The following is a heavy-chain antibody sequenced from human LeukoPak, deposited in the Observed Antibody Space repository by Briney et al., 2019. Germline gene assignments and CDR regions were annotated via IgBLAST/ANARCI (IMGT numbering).Heavy chain of an antibody. D-gene: IGHD6-19*01. V-gene: IGHV1-2*06. J-gene: IGHJ4*02. CDR2: INPNSGGT. CDR3: ARDQGSGFLLDY. CDR1: GYTFTGYY. Sequence: ASVKASCKASGYTFTGYYMHWVRQAPGQGLEWMGRINPNSGGTNFAQKFQGRVTMTRDTSISTAYMELSRLRSDDTAVYYCARDQGSGFLLDYWGQGTLVTVSP.